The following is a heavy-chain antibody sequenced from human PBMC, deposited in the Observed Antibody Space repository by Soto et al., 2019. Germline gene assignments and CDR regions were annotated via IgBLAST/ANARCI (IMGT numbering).Heavy chain of an antibody. CDR3: ARFGQISGEPWSGYRGYIDY. V-gene: IGHV4-39*07. J-gene: IGHJ4*02. D-gene: IGHD3-3*01. CDR1: GGSVSSRSYY. CDR2: VYYSGST. Sequence: SETLSLTCTVSGGSVSSRSYYWGWVRQPPGKGLEWIGCVYYSGSTNYNPSLESRVTISVDTSKNQFSLKLSSVTAADTAVYYCARFGQISGEPWSGYRGYIDYWGQGTLVTVSS.